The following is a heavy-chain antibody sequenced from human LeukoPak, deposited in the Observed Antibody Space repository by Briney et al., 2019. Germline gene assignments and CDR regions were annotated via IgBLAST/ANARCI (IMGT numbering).Heavy chain of an antibody. J-gene: IGHJ4*02. CDR1: GGSISSGGYY. D-gene: IGHD6-13*01. CDR2: IYYSGST. V-gene: IGHV4-61*08. Sequence: SETLSLTCTVSGGSISSGGYYWSWIRQPPGKGLEWIGYIYYSGSTNYNPSLKSRVTISVDTSKNQFSLKLSSVTAADTAVYYCARVTAAAGCDYWGQGTLVTVSS. CDR3: ARVTAAAGCDY.